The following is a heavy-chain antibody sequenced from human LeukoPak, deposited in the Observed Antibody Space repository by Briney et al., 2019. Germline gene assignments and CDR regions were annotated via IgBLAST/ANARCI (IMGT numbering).Heavy chain of an antibody. CDR3: ARDAILDY. J-gene: IGHJ4*02. CDR2: INHSGST. CDR1: GGSFSGYY. Sequence: SETLSLTCAVYGGSFSGYYWSWIRQPPGKGLEWIGEINHSGSTNYNPSLKSRVTISVDTSKNQFSLKLSSVTAADTAVYYCARDAILDYWGQGTLVIVSS. V-gene: IGHV4-34*01.